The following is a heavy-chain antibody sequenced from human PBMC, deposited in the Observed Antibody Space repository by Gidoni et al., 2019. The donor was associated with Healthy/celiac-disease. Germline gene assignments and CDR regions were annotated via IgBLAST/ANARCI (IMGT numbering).Heavy chain of an antibody. Sequence: EVQLVQSGAEVKKPGESLKISCKGSGYSFTSYWIGWVRQMPGKGLELMGIITPGDSDTRYSPSFQGQVTISADKSISTAYLQWSSLKASDTAMYYCARNPNPPAWYVPAFDIWGQGTMVTVSS. CDR2: ITPGDSDT. V-gene: IGHV5-51*03. CDR3: ARNPNPPAWYVPAFDI. J-gene: IGHJ3*02. D-gene: IGHD6-13*01. CDR1: GYSFTSYW.